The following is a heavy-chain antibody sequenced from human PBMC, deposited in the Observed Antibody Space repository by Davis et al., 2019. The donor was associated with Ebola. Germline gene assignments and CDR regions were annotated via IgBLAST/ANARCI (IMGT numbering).Heavy chain of an antibody. D-gene: IGHD6-19*01. Sequence: GGSLRLSCAASGFTFSSYSMNWVRQAPGKGPEWVAIIKQDESEKYYVDSVKGRFTISRDNAKNSLFMQMNSLRAEETAVYYCAKDLYSSGWPYYYYYGMDVWGKGTTVTVSS. V-gene: IGHV3-7*03. CDR3: AKDLYSSGWPYYYYYGMDV. J-gene: IGHJ6*04. CDR2: IKQDESEK. CDR1: GFTFSSYS.